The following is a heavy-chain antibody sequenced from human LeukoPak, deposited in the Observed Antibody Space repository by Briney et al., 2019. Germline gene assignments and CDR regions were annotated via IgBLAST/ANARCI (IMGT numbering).Heavy chain of an antibody. CDR3: ARDRGSDGSDQLDP. CDR1: GVSVSNYC. D-gene: IGHD3-10*01. Sequence: SETLSLTCTVSGVSVSNYCWTWIRQPAGKGLEGTGRICSSGSTIYNPSLKSRVTMSLDMSNNQFSLKLTSVTAADTAIYYCARDRGSDGSDQLDPWGQGILVTVSS. J-gene: IGHJ5*02. V-gene: IGHV4-4*07. CDR2: ICSSGST.